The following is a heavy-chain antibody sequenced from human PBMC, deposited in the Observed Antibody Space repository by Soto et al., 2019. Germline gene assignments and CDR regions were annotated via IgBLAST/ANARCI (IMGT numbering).Heavy chain of an antibody. D-gene: IGHD1-26*01. CDR3: VIGGRERWDQFEGGY. V-gene: IGHV1-8*01. J-gene: IGHJ4*02. CDR2: MNPNNGNT. CDR1: GYTFTTYD. Sequence: QVQLVQSGAEVKKPGASVKVSCEASGYTFTTYDINWVRQATGQGLEWMGWMNPNNGNTGYVKKFQGRVTMTRNTPTSTAYMELSNLRSDDTAVYYCVIGGRERWDQFEGGYWGQGTLVTVSS.